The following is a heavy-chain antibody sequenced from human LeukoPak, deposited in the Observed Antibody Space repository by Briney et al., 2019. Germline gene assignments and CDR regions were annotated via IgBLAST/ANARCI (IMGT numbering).Heavy chain of an antibody. CDR3: VKGSGSGGGYLSPFDY. D-gene: IGHD2-8*02. J-gene: IGHJ4*02. Sequence: GGSLRLSCSASGFTFISYSMHWVRQAPGKGLEFVSAISSNGDSTYYTDSVKGRFTISRDNSKNTLDLQMSSLSAEDTAVYYCVKGSGSGGGYLSPFDYWGQGTLVTVSS. CDR1: GFTFISYS. V-gene: IGHV3-64D*06. CDR2: ISSNGDST.